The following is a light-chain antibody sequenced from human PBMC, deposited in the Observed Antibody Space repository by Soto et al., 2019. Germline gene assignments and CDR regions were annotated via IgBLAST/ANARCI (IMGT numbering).Light chain of an antibody. Sequence: EVVVRQTPATLSVSPGGRATQSCRASQGIGHSLAQYQHTLVQTPGLLIYDTSTRATGIPTRFSGRRSGQKITHPINSLQSEVFAVYYCKPYNGGPRAFGGGTKV. CDR1: QGIGHS. J-gene: IGKJ4*01. CDR2: DTS. CDR3: KPYNGGPRA. V-gene: IGKV3-15*01.